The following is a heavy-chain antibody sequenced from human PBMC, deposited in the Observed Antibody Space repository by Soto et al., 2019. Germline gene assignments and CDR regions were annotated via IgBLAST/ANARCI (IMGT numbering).Heavy chain of an antibody. J-gene: IGHJ4*02. CDR1: GFTFDDYA. CDR2: ISWNSGSI. D-gene: IGHD6-13*01. V-gene: IGHV3-9*01. Sequence: EVQLVESGGGLVQPGRSLRLSCAASGFTFDDYAMHWVRQAPRKGLEWVSGISWNSGSIGYADSVKGRFTISRDNAKNSLYLQMNSLRAEDTTVYYCAKDIREQLRYFDYWGQGTLVTVSS. CDR3: AKDIREQLRYFDY.